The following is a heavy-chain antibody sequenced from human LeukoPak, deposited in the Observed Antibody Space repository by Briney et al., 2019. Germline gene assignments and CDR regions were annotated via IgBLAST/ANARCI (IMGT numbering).Heavy chain of an antibody. CDR3: ARPTATLVYSGYDSTDSAIGY. CDR2: ISSSSSYI. D-gene: IGHD5-12*01. CDR1: GFTFSSYS. Sequence: NTGRSLRLSCAASGFTFSSYSMNWVRQAPGKGLEWVSSISSSSSYIYYADSVKGRFTISRDNAKNSLYLQMNSLRAEDTAVYYCARPTATLVYSGYDSTDSAIGYWGQGTLVTVSS. J-gene: IGHJ4*02. V-gene: IGHV3-21*01.